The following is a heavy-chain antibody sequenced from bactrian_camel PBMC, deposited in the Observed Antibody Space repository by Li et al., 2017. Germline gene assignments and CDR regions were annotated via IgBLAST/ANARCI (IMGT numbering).Heavy chain of an antibody. J-gene: IGHJ4*01. V-gene: IGHV3S40*01. CDR2: ISSGGGST. Sequence: VQLVESGGGLVQPGGSLRLSCAASGFTLSSNDMSWVRQAPGKGLEWVSVISSGGGSTDYADSVKGRFTISRDDAKKMVYLQMNSLESEDTALYYCAASDSLYDYDLGLHYNYWGQGTQVTVS. CDR3: AASDSLYDYDLGLHYNY. CDR1: GFTLSSND. D-gene: IGHD4*01.